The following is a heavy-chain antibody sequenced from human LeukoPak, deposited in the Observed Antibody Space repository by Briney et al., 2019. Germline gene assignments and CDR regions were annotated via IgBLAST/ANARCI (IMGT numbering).Heavy chain of an antibody. CDR2: IYYSGST. D-gene: IGHD3-22*01. V-gene: IGHV4-31*03. CDR1: GVSISSGGYY. Sequence: PSDTLSLTCTVSGVSISSGGYYWSWLRQHPGKGQEWIGYIYYSGSTYYNPSLKSRVTISVDTSKNQFSLKLSSVTAADTAVYYCARARKETMMDLFSRRTKYYFDYWGQGTLVTVSS. J-gene: IGHJ4*02. CDR3: ARARKETMMDLFSRRTKYYFDY.